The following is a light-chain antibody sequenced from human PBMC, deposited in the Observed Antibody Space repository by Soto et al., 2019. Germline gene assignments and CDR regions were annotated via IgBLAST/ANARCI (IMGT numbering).Light chain of an antibody. CDR1: SSNIGSNT. CDR3: SAWDDSLNGLYV. CDR2: SNN. Sequence: QSVLTQPPSASGTPGQRVTISCSGSSSNIGSNTVNWYQQLPGTAPKLLIYSNNQRPSGVPDRFSGSKSGTSASLAISGLQSEDGTDYYCSAWDDSLNGLYVFGTGPKLTVL. V-gene: IGLV1-44*01. J-gene: IGLJ1*01.